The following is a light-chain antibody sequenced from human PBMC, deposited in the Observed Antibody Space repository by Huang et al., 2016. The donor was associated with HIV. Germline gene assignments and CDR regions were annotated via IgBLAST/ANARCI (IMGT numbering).Light chain of an antibody. J-gene: IGKJ3*01. Sequence: DIQMTQSPSSLSASVGDRVTITCRASQTITSFLNWYQQKPWKAPKILIYAASSLQSGVPSRFSGSGSGTSFTLTINTLQPEDFATYYCQQSSSTPFTFGPGTRVDIK. CDR1: QTITSF. V-gene: IGKV1-39*01. CDR3: QQSSSTPFT. CDR2: AAS.